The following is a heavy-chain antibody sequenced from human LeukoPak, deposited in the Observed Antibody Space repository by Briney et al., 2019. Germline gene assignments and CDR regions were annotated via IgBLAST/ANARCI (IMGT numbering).Heavy chain of an antibody. CDR3: ARGPSSSWYRGEDYFDY. J-gene: IGHJ4*02. CDR2: ISSSSSYI. D-gene: IGHD6-13*01. CDR1: GFDVSRNY. Sequence: GGSLRLSCAASGFDVSRNYMNWVRQAPGKGLEWVSSISSSSSYISYADSVKGRFTISRDNAKNSLYLQMNSLRAEDTAVYYCARGPSSSWYRGEDYFDYWGQGTLVTVSS. V-gene: IGHV3-21*01.